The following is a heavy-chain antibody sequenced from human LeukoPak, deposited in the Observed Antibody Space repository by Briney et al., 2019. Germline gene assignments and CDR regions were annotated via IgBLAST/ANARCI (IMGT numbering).Heavy chain of an antibody. CDR1: GYTFTSYG. Sequence: AASVKVSCTASGYTFTSYGISWVRQAPGQGLEWMGWISAYNGNTNYAQKLQGRVTMTTDTSTSTAYMELRSLRSDATAVYYCAEAVADHDAFDIWGQGTMVTVSS. J-gene: IGHJ3*02. CDR3: AEAVADHDAFDI. CDR2: ISAYNGNT. D-gene: IGHD6-19*01. V-gene: IGHV1-18*01.